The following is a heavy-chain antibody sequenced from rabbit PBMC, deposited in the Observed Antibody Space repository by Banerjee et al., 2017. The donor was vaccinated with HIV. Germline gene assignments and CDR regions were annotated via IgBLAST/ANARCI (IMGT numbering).Heavy chain of an antibody. CDR1: GFDFSSSYY. CDR2: IYAGSSGSA. J-gene: IGHJ4*01. V-gene: IGHV1S45*01. CDR3: ARANDHNGCGYATFGL. Sequence: QEQLEESGGGLVQPEGSLTLTCKASGFDFSSSYYMCWVRQAPGKGLEWIACIYAGSSGSADYASWAKGRFTISKTSSTTVTLQMTSLTAADTATYFCARANDHNGCGYATFGLWGPGTLVTVS. D-gene: IGHD6-1*01.